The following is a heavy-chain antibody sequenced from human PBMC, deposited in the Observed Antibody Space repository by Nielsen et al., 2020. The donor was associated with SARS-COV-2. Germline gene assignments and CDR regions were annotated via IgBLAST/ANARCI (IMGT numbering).Heavy chain of an antibody. V-gene: IGHV1-3*01. Sequence: ASVKVSCKASGYTFTSYAMHWVRQAPGQRLEWMGWINASNGNTKYSQKFQGRVTITRDTSASTAYMELSSLRSEDTAVYYCASPGPYPWMGPGHWGQGTLVTVSS. CDR3: ASPGPYPWMGPGH. CDR2: INASNGNT. D-gene: IGHD1-1*01. CDR1: GYTFTSYA. J-gene: IGHJ4*02.